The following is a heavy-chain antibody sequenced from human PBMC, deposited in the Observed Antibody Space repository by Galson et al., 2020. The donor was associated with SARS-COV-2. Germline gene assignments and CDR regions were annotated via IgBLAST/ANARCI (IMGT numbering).Heavy chain of an antibody. CDR2: IYHSGNT. V-gene: IGHV4-38-2*01. J-gene: IGHJ4*02. CDR3: ARGLAYFRNGFYTGYFDH. CDR1: GYSISSGYH. Sequence: SETLSLTCAVSGYSISSGYHWGWTRQPPGKGLECIGSIYHSGNTYYNPSLESRVTISVDTSKNQFSLKLRSVTAADTAVYYCARGLAYFRNGFYTGYFDHWGQGLLVTVSS. D-gene: IGHD3-3*01.